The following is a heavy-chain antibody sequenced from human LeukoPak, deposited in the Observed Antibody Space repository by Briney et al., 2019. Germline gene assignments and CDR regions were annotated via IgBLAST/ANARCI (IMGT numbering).Heavy chain of an antibody. D-gene: IGHD1-26*01. V-gene: IGHV3-23*01. CDR3: AKDRIGSYYSSPFDY. J-gene: IGHJ4*02. CDR1: GFTFGTHA. CDR2: ISGNGGST. Sequence: PGGSLRLSCTASGFTFGTHAMTWVRQARGRGLEWVSSISGNGGSTYYAASVLGRFTISRDNSKNTLYLHMNSLRAEDTAVYYCAKDRIGSYYSSPFDYWGQGTLVTVSS.